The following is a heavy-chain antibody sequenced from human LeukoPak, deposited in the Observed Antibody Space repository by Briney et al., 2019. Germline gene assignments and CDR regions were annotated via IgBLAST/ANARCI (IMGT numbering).Heavy chain of an antibody. CDR2: INPNSGGT. D-gene: IGHD6-6*01. CDR1: GYTFTGYY. Sequence: ASVKVSCKASGYTFTGYYMHWVRQAPGQGLEWMGWINPNSGGTNYAQKFQGRVTMTRDTSISTAYMELSRLRSDDTALYYCAREYSSSSGYWGQGTLVTVSS. V-gene: IGHV1-2*02. CDR3: AREYSSSSGY. J-gene: IGHJ4*02.